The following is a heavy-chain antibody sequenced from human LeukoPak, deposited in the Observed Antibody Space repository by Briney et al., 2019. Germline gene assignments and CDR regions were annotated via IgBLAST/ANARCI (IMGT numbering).Heavy chain of an antibody. CDR2: IHYSGST. CDR1: GYFISSAYY. V-gene: IGHV4-38-2*02. J-gene: IGHJ5*02. CDR3: ARLTMVGGFDP. D-gene: IGHD3-10*01. Sequence: SETLSLTCTVSGYFISSAYYWGWIRQPPGKGLEWIGSIHYSGSTDYNPSLRSRVNILADTSKNQFSLKLNSVTAADTAVYYCARLTMVGGFDPWGQGTLVTVSS.